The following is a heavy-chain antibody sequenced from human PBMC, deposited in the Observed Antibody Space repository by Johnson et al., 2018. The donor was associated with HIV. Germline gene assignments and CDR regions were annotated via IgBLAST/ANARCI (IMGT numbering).Heavy chain of an antibody. J-gene: IGHJ3*02. CDR2: IKQDGSKK. Sequence: VQLVESGGGLVQPGGSLRLSCAASGFTFSTYWMSWVRQAPGKGLEWVANIKQDGSKKNDVDSVKGRFTISRDNAMNSVYLQMNSLRAEDTAVYYCARQSLRAFDIWGQGTMVTVSS. CDR1: GFTFSTYW. CDR3: ARQSLRAFDI. V-gene: IGHV3-7*01.